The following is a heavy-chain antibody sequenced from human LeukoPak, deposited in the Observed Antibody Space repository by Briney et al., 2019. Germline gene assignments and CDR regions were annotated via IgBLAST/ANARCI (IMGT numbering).Heavy chain of an antibody. V-gene: IGHV4-39*07. CDR3: ARDFRGGYSGYEGLGY. J-gene: IGHJ4*02. D-gene: IGHD5-12*01. Sequence: SETLSLTCTVSGGSISSSDYYWGWIRQPPGKGLEWIGSISYSGSTYYNPSLKSRVTMSVDTSKNQFSLKLSSVTAADTAVYYCARDFRGGYSGYEGLGYWGQGTLVTVSS. CDR2: ISYSGST. CDR1: GGSISSSDYY.